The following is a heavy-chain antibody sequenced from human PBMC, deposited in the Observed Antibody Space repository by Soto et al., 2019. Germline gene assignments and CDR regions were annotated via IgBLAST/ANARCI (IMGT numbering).Heavy chain of an antibody. Sequence: GGSLRLSCAASGFTFSSYGMHWVRQAPGKGLEWVAVISYDGSNKYYADSVKGRFTISRDNSKNTLYLQMNSLRAEDTAVYYCAKDDAFAAAGTGIDYWGQGTLVTVSS. J-gene: IGHJ4*02. V-gene: IGHV3-30*18. D-gene: IGHD6-13*01. CDR2: ISYDGSNK. CDR1: GFTFSSYG. CDR3: AKDDAFAAAGTGIDY.